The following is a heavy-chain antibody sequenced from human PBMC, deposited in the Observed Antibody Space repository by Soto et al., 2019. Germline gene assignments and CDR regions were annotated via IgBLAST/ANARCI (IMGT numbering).Heavy chain of an antibody. CDR2: ISDSGKNT. V-gene: IGHV3-21*06. CDR1: GFTFNRYS. Sequence: EVHLGESGGGLVKPGGSLRLSCAASGFTFNRYSMNWVRQAPGKGLEWVSSISDSGKNTYYGDSVRGRFTISRDNAKNSGYLEMNSLRGEDTALYYCATWVGFWRGGDCQGYFQNWGQGTLVTVSS. D-gene: IGHD2-21*02. J-gene: IGHJ1*01. CDR3: ATWVGFWRGGDCQGYFQN.